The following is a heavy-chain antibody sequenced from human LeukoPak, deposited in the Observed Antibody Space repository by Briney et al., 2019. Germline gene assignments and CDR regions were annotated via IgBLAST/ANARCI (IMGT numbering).Heavy chain of an antibody. CDR2: ISGSGGNT. Sequence: GGSLRLSCSASGFAFSGFAMGWVRQAPGKGLEWVSSISGSGGNTYYADSVEGRFTVSRDNSKNTLYLQMNSLRAEDTALYYCARGRGGDYVPSRFDYWGQGTLLTVSP. CDR1: GFAFSGFA. V-gene: IGHV3-23*01. D-gene: IGHD4-17*01. J-gene: IGHJ4*02. CDR3: ARGRGGDYVPSRFDY.